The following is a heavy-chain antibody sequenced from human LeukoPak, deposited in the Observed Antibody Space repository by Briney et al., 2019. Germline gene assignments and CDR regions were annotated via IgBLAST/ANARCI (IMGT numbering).Heavy chain of an antibody. CDR1: GFTFSSYC. CDR2: ISLSSGTI. Sequence: GGSLRLPCAASGFTFSSYCMNWVRQAPGKGLEWISYISLSSGTIYYADSVKGRFTISRDNAKNSLYLQMNSLRDEDTAVYYCARDRGYCSGGSCYTYYFDYWGQGTLVTVSS. J-gene: IGHJ4*02. V-gene: IGHV3-48*02. CDR3: ARDRGYCSGGSCYTYYFDY. D-gene: IGHD2-15*01.